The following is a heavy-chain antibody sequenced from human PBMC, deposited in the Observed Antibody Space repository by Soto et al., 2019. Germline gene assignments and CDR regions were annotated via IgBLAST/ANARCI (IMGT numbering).Heavy chain of an antibody. Sequence: QVQLVQSGAEVKKPGSSVKVSCKASGGTFSSYAISWVRQAPGQGLEWMGGIIPIFGTANYAQKFQGRVTITADESTSTAYRELSSLRSEDTAVYYCARERYCSGGSCPYYYYGMDVWGQGTTVTVSS. CDR2: IIPIFGTA. D-gene: IGHD2-15*01. CDR3: ARERYCSGGSCPYYYYGMDV. CDR1: GGTFSSYA. V-gene: IGHV1-69*12. J-gene: IGHJ6*02.